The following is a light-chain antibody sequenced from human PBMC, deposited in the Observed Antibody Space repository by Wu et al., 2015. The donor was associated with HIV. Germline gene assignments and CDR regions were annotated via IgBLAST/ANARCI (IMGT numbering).Light chain of an antibody. CDR1: ETIGSD. V-gene: IGKV1-39*01. CDR2: AAS. J-gene: IGKJ2*03. CDR3: QQSYSTQYS. Sequence: DIQMTQSPSSLPASVGDRVTITCRASETIGSDLNWYQHKTGKTPKLLIYAASSLQSGVPSRFSGSGSGTHFTLTINNLQPEDFATYYCQQSYSTQYSFGQGTKLDI.